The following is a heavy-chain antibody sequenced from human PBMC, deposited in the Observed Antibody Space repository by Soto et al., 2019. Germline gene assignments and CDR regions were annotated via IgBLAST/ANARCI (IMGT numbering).Heavy chain of an antibody. CDR2: IKSKTDGGTT. D-gene: IGHD3-9*01. Sequence: GGSLRLSCVASGFTFSNAWMNWVRQAPGKGLEWVGRIKSKTDGGTTDYAAPVKGRVTMSRDDSKNTLYLQMNSLKTEDTAVYYCTTEPHYDILTGYSMDVWGQGTTVTVSS. CDR1: GFTFSNAW. J-gene: IGHJ6*02. CDR3: TTEPHYDILTGYSMDV. V-gene: IGHV3-15*07.